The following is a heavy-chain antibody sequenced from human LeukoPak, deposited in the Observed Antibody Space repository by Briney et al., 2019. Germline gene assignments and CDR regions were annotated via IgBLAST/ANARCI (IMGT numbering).Heavy chain of an antibody. D-gene: IGHD3-3*01. CDR1: GGSISSSSYY. CDR3: ASAITIFGVVMSPSDY. Sequence: SATLSLTCTVAGGSISSSSYYWGWIRQPPGKGLEWIGSIYYSGSTYYNPSLKSRVTISVDTSKNQFSLKLSSVTAADTAVYYCASAITIFGVVMSPSDYCGQGTLVTVSS. J-gene: IGHJ4*02. CDR2: IYYSGST. V-gene: IGHV4-39*01.